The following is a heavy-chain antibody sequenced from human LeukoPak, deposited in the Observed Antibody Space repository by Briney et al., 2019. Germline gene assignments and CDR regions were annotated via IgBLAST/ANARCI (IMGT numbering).Heavy chain of an antibody. D-gene: IGHD6-19*01. CDR1: GYTFTDYY. V-gene: IGHV1-2*02. CDR3: ARDIGSGWYWIGGNY. J-gene: IGHJ4*02. CDR2: IAPNSGDT. Sequence: ASVKVSCKASGYTFTDYYMHWVRQAPGQGLGWMEWIAPNSGDTNYAQKFQGRVTMTRDTSISTAHMELSRLKSDDTAVYYCARDIGSGWYWIGGNYWGQGTLVTVSS.